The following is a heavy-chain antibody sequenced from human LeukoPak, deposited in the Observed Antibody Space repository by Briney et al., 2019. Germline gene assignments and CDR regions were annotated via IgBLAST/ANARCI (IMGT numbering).Heavy chain of an antibody. J-gene: IGHJ3*02. CDR1: GFTFDDYA. CDR3: AKDSYYYGSGSRDAFDI. V-gene: IGHV3-9*01. D-gene: IGHD3-10*01. Sequence: GGSLRLSCAASGFTFDDYAMHWVRQAPGKGLEWVSGISWNSGSIGYADPVKGRFTISRDNAKNSPYLQMNSLRAEDTALYYCAKDSYYYGSGSRDAFDIWGQGTMVTVSS. CDR2: ISWNSGSI.